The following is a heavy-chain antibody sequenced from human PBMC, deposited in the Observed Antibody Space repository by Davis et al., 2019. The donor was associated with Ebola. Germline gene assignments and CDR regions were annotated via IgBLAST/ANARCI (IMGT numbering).Heavy chain of an antibody. CDR2: THPEGVTI. CDR1: GFAFRDYW. J-gene: IGHJ6*02. CDR3: ARSHYYNGQDL. V-gene: IGHV3-74*01. Sequence: GESLKISCAASGFAFRDYWMHWIRETPEGLLWVADTHPEGVTIRYADSVRGRFTISRDNVNSILYLQMNSLRPEDSAIYYCARSHYYNGQDLWSQGTRVTVSS. D-gene: IGHD3-10*01.